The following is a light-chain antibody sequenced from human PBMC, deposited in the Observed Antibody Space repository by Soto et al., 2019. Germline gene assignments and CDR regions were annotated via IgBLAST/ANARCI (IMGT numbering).Light chain of an antibody. CDR2: EGS. Sequence: QSALTQPASVSGSPGQSITISCTGTSSDVGTYNLVSWYQQHPGKAPKLLIYEGSKRPSGVSNRFSGSKSGNTASLTISGLQAEDEADYYCSSYAGDTTSDVVFGGETKLTVL. CDR3: SSYAGDTTSDVV. CDR1: SSDVGTYNL. J-gene: IGLJ2*01. V-gene: IGLV2-23*01.